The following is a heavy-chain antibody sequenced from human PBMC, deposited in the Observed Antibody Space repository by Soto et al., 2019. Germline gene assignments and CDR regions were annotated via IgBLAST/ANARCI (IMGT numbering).Heavy chain of an antibody. CDR1: GGSISSYY. CDR2: IYTSGST. V-gene: IGHV4-4*07. J-gene: IGHJ5*02. D-gene: IGHD3-10*01. CDR3: ARQIAAYYYGSGSYRLDP. Sequence: SETLSLTCTVSGGSISSYYWSWIRQPAGKGLEWIGRIYTSGSTNYNPSLKSRVTMSVDTSKNQFSLKLSSVTAADTAVYYCARQIAAYYYGSGSYRLDPWGQGTLVTVS.